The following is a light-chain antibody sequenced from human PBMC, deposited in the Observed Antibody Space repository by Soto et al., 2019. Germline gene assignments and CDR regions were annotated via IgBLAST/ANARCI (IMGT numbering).Light chain of an antibody. CDR3: SSYTTSNTLG. Sequence: QSALTQPASVSGSPGQPITISCTGTSSDVGANNYVSWYQQLPGEAPKLMIYDVSNRPSGVSNRFSGSKSGNASSLTNSGLQAEDEAEYYCSSYTTSNTLGFGGGTKLTVL. CDR2: DVS. V-gene: IGLV2-14*01. CDR1: SSDVGANNY. J-gene: IGLJ2*01.